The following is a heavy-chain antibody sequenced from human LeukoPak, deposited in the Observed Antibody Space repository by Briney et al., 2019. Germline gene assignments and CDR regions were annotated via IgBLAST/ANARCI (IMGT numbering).Heavy chain of an antibody. Sequence: ASVKVSCKASGGTFSSYAISWVRQAPGQGLEWMGGIIPVFGTSNYAQKFQGRVTITADESTRTAYMELSSLRSEDTAVYYCARNLRSSTSCYVYWGQGTLVTVSS. V-gene: IGHV1-69*13. CDR1: GGTFSSYA. D-gene: IGHD2-2*01. CDR3: ARNLRSSTSCYVY. J-gene: IGHJ4*02. CDR2: IIPVFGTS.